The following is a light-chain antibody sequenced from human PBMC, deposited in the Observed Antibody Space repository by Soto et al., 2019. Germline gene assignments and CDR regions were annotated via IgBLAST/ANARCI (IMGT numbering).Light chain of an antibody. Sequence: QSALTQPPSASGSPGQSVTISCTETSSDVGGYNYVSWFQQHPGKAPKLIIHEVNQRPSGVPDRFSGSKSGNTASLTVSGLQAEDEGTYYCSSYGGYNNVVFGTGTKLTVL. CDR1: SSDVGGYNY. CDR2: EVN. J-gene: IGLJ1*01. V-gene: IGLV2-8*01. CDR3: SSYGGYNNVV.